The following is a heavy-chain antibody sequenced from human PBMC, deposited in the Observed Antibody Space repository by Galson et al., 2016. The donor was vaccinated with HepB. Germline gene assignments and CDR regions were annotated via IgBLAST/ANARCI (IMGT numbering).Heavy chain of an antibody. CDR3: ARDRGDGRRSRYHLNH. Sequence: SLRLSCAVSGLSFQNYAVHWVRQAPGKGLEWVAFTSYDGSLTYYADSVKGRFTISRDKSKSALYLQMDSLRAEDTAPYYCARDRGDGRRSRYHLNHWGQGTLVTVSS. CDR1: GLSFQNYA. D-gene: IGHD3-16*01. CDR2: TSYDGSLT. V-gene: IGHV3-30*04. J-gene: IGHJ5*02.